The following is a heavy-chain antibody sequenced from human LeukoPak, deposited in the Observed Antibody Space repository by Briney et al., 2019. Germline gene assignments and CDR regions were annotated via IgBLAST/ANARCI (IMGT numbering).Heavy chain of an antibody. CDR2: ISGSGGSI. CDR3: AKNVHCSSTSCYRGRAEYFQH. V-gene: IGHV3-23*01. Sequence: GGSLRLSCAASGFTFSSYAMSWVRQAPGKGLEWVSAISGSGGSIYYADSVKGRFTISRDNSKNTLYLQMSSLRAEDTAVYYCAKNVHCSSTSCYRGRAEYFQHWGQGTLVTVSS. J-gene: IGHJ1*01. D-gene: IGHD2-2*01. CDR1: GFTFSSYA.